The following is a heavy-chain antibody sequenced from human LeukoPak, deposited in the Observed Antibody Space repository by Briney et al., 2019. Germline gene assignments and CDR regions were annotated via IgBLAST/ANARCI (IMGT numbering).Heavy chain of an antibody. V-gene: IGHV3-23*01. Sequence: GSLRLSCAASGFTFSSYAMSWVRQAPGKGLEWVSAISGSGGSTYYADSVKGRFTISRDNSKNTLYLQMNSLRAEDTAVYYCAKDPIGYCSGGSCRYWGQGTLVTVSS. J-gene: IGHJ4*02. CDR1: GFTFSSYA. D-gene: IGHD2-15*01. CDR3: AKDPIGYCSGGSCRY. CDR2: ISGSGGST.